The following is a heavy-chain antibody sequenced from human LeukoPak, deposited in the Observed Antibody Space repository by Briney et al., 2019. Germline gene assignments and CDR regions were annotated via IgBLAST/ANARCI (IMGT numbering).Heavy chain of an antibody. J-gene: IGHJ4*02. CDR2: IYYSGST. CDR3: ARAGHSSSWYSLDH. D-gene: IGHD6-13*01. CDR1: GGSISSGDYY. Sequence: SETLSLTCTVSGGSISSGDYYWSWIRQPPGKGLEWIGYIYYSGSTYYNPSLKSRVTISVDTSKNQFSLQLSSVTAADTAVYYCARAGHSSSWYSLDHWGQGTLVTVSS. V-gene: IGHV4-30-4*08.